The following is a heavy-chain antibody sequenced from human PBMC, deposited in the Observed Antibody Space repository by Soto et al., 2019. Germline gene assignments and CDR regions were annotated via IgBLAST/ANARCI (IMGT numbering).Heavy chain of an antibody. J-gene: IGHJ4*02. Sequence: ASETLSLTCTVSGGYISSVDYHWTWIRQPPGKGLEWIVNVYYSGSTFYNPSLETRLDISLDRSKNQFSVKLMSVTDGDTAVYYCARGERYFDIWGQGSLVTVSS. V-gene: IGHV4-30-4*01. D-gene: IGHD1-1*01. CDR1: GGYISSVDYH. CDR2: VYYSGST. CDR3: ARGERYFDI.